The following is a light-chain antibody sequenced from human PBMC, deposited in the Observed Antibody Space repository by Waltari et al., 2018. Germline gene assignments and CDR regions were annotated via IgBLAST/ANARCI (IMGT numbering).Light chain of an antibody. Sequence: IMMTQSPATLSVSPGETATLPCWTRESVSNNLAWYQHKPGQAPRLLIYGASTRATDIPARFSGSGSGTEFTLTISSLQSEDSAVYYCQQYGIWPPGHHSFGQGTKLEIK. CDR1: ESVSNN. J-gene: IGKJ2*01. V-gene: IGKV3-15*01. CDR3: QQYGIWPPGHHS. CDR2: GAS.